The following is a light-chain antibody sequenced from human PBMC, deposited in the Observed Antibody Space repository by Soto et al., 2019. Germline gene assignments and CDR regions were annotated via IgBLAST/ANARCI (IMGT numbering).Light chain of an antibody. CDR1: QSVSSN. CDR2: GAS. J-gene: IGKJ4*01. V-gene: IGKV3-15*01. CDR3: QQYNNWPLT. Sequence: EIVMTQSPATLSVSPGERATISCRASQSVSSNLAWYQQKPGQAPRLLIYGASTRATGIPTRFSGSGSGTEFTLTISRLQTEDFSIYLCQQYNNWPLTFGGGTKVEIK.